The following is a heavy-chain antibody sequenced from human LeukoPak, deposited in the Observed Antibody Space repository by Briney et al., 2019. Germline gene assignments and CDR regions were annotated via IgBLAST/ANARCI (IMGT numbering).Heavy chain of an antibody. J-gene: IGHJ4*02. V-gene: IGHV4-34*01. CDR2: VNHSGGT. CDR3: ARGSGLYCSSTSCPYNY. Sequence: SETLSLTCAVSGGSFSGYYWSWIRQPPGKGLEWIGEVNHSGGTNYNPYLKSRVTISVDTSKNQFSLKLSSVTAADTAVYYCARGSGLYCSSTSCPYNYWGQGTLVTVSS. D-gene: IGHD2-2*01. CDR1: GGSFSGYY.